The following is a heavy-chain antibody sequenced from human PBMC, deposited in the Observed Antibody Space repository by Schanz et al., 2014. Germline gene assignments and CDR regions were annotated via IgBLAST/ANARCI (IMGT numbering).Heavy chain of an antibody. D-gene: IGHD6-13*01. Sequence: EVKRGEKGGGLVQPGESLRLSCAASGFTFSAYWMAWVRQAPGKGLEWVAAINQAASVQYYVDSVKGRFTISRDDAKNSHYLQMNSLRVEDTAVFYCVKIGYTHWSLDDWGQGILVTVS. V-gene: IGHV3-7*01. CDR2: INQAASVQ. J-gene: IGHJ4*02. CDR3: VKIGYTHWSLDD. CDR1: GFTFSAYW.